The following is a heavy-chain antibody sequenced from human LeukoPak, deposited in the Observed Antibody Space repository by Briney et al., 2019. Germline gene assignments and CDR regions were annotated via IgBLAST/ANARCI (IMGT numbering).Heavy chain of an antibody. J-gene: IGHJ4*02. CDR3: ARGSRYINGYPYFDY. CDR2: IYYSGST. V-gene: IGHV4-59*01. D-gene: IGHD5-18*01. CDR1: GDSISSYY. Sequence: SETLSLTCTVSGDSISSYYWSWIRQPPGKRLEWIGYIYYSGSTSYNPSLKSRVTISVDTSKNQFSLKLSSVTAADTAVYYCARGSRYINGYPYFDYWGRGTLLTVSS.